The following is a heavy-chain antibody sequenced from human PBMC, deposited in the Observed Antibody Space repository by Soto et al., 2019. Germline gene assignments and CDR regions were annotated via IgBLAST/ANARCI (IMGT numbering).Heavy chain of an antibody. J-gene: IGHJ3*02. D-gene: IGHD3-22*01. V-gene: IGHV3-7*04. CDR3: ARGDYYDSSGPFSDAFDI. CDR2: IKEDGSQK. Sequence: GGSLRLSCAASGFTFSIYWMSWVRQAPGKGLQWVANIKEDGSQKWYVDSVKGRFTISRDNAKNSLYLQMNNLRAEDTAVYYCARGDYYDSSGPFSDAFDIWGQGTMVTVSS. CDR1: GFTFSIYW.